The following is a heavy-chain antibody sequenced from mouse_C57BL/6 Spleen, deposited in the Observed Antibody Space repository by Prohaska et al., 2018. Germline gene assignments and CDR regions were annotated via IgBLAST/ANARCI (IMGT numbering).Heavy chain of an antibody. J-gene: IGHJ2*01. CDR3: ARGAYYYGSSYEDY. CDR1: GYTFTSYW. V-gene: IGHV1-59*01. D-gene: IGHD1-1*01. Sequence: QVQLQQPGAELVRPGTSVKLSCKASGYTFTSYWMHWVKQRPGQGLEWIGVIDPSDSYTNYNQKFKGKATLTVDTSSSTAYMQLSSLTSEDSAVYYCARGAYYYGSSYEDYWGQGTTLTVSS. CDR2: IDPSDSYT.